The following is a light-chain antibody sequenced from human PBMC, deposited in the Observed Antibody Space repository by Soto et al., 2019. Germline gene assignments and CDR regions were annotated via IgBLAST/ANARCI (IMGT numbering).Light chain of an antibody. CDR3: QSYDSSLSGFWV. Sequence: QSVLTQPPSVSGAPGQRVTISCTGSSSNIGAGYHVHWYQHLPGTAPKLIIYGNNNRPSGVPDRFSGSKSGTSASLAITGLQAEDEADYYCQSYDSSLSGFWVFGGGTKLTVL. CDR2: GNN. J-gene: IGLJ3*02. V-gene: IGLV1-40*01. CDR1: SSNIGAGYH.